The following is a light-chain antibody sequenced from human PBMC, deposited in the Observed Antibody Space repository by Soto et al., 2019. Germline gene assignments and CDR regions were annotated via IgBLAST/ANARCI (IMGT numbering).Light chain of an antibody. CDR2: DVS. CDR3: CSYAGNYAYV. CDR1: SSDVGGYNF. J-gene: IGLJ1*01. V-gene: IGLV2-11*01. Sequence: QSALTQPRSVSESPGQSVTISCTGTSSDVGGYNFVSWYQQYPGKAPKLMIYDVSKRPSGVPDRFSGSKSGNTASLTISGLQAEDEADYYCCSYAGNYAYVFGTGTKLTV.